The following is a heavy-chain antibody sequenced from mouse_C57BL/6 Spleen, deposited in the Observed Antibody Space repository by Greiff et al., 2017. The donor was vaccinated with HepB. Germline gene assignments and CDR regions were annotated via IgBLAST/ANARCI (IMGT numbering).Heavy chain of an antibody. V-gene: IGHV5-9*01. J-gene: IGHJ3*01. CDR3: ARHSNWFAY. D-gene: IGHD2-5*01. Sequence: EVQLQQSGGGLVKPGGSLKLSCAASGFTFSSYTMSWVRQTPEKRLEWVATISGGGGNTYYPDSVKGRFTISRDNAKNTLYLQMSSLRSEDTALYYCARHSNWFAYWGQGTLVTVSA. CDR2: ISGGGGNT. CDR1: GFTFSSYT.